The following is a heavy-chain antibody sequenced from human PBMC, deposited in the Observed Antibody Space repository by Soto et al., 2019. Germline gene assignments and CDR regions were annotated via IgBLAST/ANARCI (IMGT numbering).Heavy chain of an antibody. D-gene: IGHD2-21*01. CDR1: GFTFSRYG. CDR2: ISDNGSDK. CDR3: ARDPCGQTYPVVYDY. V-gene: IGHV3-30*03. J-gene: IGHJ4*02. Sequence: QVQLVESGGGVVQPERSLRLSCAASGFTFSRYGMHWVRQTPGKGLEWVAVISDNGSDKYYGDSVKGRFTISRDNSKNTRDLQMNILRAEDTAVYFCARDPCGQTYPVVYDYWGQGTLVTVSS.